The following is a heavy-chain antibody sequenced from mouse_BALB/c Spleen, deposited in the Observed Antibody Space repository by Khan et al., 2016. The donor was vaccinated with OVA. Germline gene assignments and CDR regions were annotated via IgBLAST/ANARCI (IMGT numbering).Heavy chain of an antibody. Sequence: EVQLQESGPGLVKPSQSLSLTCSVTGYSITGGYSWSWIRQFPGNKVEWMGYISYDGSNNYNPSLKNRISITRDTSKNQFCLKLNSVTTEDTATYYCARGGGVVPYWYFDVWGAGTTVTVSS. CDR1: GYSITGGYS. J-gene: IGHJ1*01. CDR2: ISYDGSN. D-gene: IGHD1-1*01. CDR3: ARGGGVVPYWYFDV. V-gene: IGHV3-6*02.